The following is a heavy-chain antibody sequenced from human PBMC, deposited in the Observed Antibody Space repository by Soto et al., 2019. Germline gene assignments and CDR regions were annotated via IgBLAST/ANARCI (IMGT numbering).Heavy chain of an antibody. CDR3: ARAAQSSGGPDS. CDR2: ISYSGST. V-gene: IGHV4-61*03. J-gene: IGHJ4*02. D-gene: IGHD6-19*01. Sequence: QVQLQESGPGLVKPSETLSLTCTVSGGSVSSGGYFWSWIRQPPGRGLEGIGYISYSGSTKYNPSLESRVTISVDTSNKNFSLKLASVPAADTAVYYCARAAQSSGGPDSWGQGALGTVSS. CDR1: GGSVSSGGYF.